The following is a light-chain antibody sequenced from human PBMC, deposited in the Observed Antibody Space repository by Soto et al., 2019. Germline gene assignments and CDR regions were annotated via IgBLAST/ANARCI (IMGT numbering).Light chain of an antibody. CDR1: QSVSSSY. V-gene: IGKV3-20*01. J-gene: IGKJ1*01. CDR2: GAS. CDR3: QQYGSSRGT. Sequence: EIVLTQSPGTLSLSPGERATLSCSASQSVSSSYLAWYQQKPDQAPRLLIYGASSRATGIPDRFSGSGSGTDSTLTISRLEPEDFAVYYCQQYGSSRGTCGQGPKVEIK.